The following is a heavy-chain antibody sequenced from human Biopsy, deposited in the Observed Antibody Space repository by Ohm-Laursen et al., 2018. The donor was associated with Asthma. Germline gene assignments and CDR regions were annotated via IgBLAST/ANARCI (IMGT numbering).Heavy chain of an antibody. D-gene: IGHD7-27*01. CDR2: INPNGGAT. CDR1: AYTFIGYH. Sequence: ASVKVSCKASAYTFIGYHLHWVRQAPGEGLEWMGRINPNGGATVYAQKFQGRVTMTRDTSISTAYMELSRLTSDDTAVYYCARVQKSPGDRWFDPWGQGALVTVSS. CDR3: ARVQKSPGDRWFDP. V-gene: IGHV1-2*06. J-gene: IGHJ5*02.